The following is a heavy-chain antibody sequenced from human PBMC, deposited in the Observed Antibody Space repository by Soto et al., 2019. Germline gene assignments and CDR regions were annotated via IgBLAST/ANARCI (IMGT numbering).Heavy chain of an antibody. CDR3: ARKQWQESQFDY. V-gene: IGHV3-66*01. J-gene: IGHJ4*01. Sequence: PGGSLRLSCAASGFTVSSNYMSWVRQAPGKGLEWVSVIYSGGSTYCADSVKGRFTISRDISKNTLYLQMNSLRAEDTAVYYCARKQWQESQFDYWGQGTLVTVSS. D-gene: IGHD6-19*01. CDR2: IYSGGST. CDR1: GFTVSSNY.